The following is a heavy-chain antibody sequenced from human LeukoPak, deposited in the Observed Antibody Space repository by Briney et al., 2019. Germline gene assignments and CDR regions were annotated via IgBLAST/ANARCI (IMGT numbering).Heavy chain of an antibody. CDR3: ARNKYYYGSRNYGVPNWFDP. CDR2: INHSGST. D-gene: IGHD3-10*01. V-gene: IGHV4-34*01. J-gene: IGHJ5*02. Sequence: GTLRLSCAASGFTFSSYGMSWVRQAPGKGLEWIGEINHSGSTNYNPSLKSRVTISVDTSKNQFSLKLSSVTAADTAVYYCARNKYYYGSRNYGVPNWFDPWGQGTLVTVSS. CDR1: GFTFSSYG.